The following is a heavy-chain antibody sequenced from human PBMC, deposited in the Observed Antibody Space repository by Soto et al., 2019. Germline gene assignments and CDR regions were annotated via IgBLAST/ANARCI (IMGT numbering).Heavy chain of an antibody. J-gene: IGHJ4*02. CDR3: ARGRDGGAAI. V-gene: IGHV4-31*03. D-gene: IGHD4-17*01. CDR2: IYYSGSA. Sequence: QVQLQESGPGLVNSSQTLSLTCTVSGGSISSGGSYWSWIRQHPEKGLEWIGYIYYSGSAYYNPSLKSRVTMSVDTSKNQFSLKMTSVTAADTAVYYCARGRDGGAAIWGQGTLVTVSS. CDR1: GGSISSGGSY.